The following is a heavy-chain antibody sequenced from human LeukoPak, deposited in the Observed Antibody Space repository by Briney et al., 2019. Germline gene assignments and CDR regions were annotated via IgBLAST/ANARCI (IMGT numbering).Heavy chain of an antibody. V-gene: IGHV4-39*01. CDR3: ARHSSIAAPAPDY. Sequence: SETLSLTCTVSGGSISSSSYYWGWIRQPPGKGLEWIGSIYYSGSTYYNPSLKSRVTISVDTSKNQFSLKLSSVTAADTAVYYCARHSSIAAPAPDYWGQGTLVTVSS. CDR2: IYYSGST. CDR1: GGSISSSSYY. J-gene: IGHJ4*02. D-gene: IGHD6-6*01.